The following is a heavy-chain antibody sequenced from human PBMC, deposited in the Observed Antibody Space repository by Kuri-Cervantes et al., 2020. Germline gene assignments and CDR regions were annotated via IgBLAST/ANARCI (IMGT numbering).Heavy chain of an antibody. V-gene: IGHV3-23*01. CDR3: AKDGFIIAGAPSG. Sequence: GGSLRLSCAASGFTFSSYSMNWVRQAPGKGLEWVPGISDSGGSTYYADSVKGRFTISRDNSKSTLYLRMNSLRAEDTAVYYCAKDGFIIAGAPSGRGQGTLVTVSS. J-gene: IGHJ4*02. CDR2: ISDSGGST. D-gene: IGHD6-13*01. CDR1: GFTFSSYS.